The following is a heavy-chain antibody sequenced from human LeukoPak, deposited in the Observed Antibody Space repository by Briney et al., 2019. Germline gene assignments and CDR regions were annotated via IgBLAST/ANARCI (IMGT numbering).Heavy chain of an antibody. CDR2: ISSSGSTI. D-gene: IGHD2/OR15-2a*01. V-gene: IGHV3-48*03. CDR1: GFTFSSYE. CDR3: ARGLTFKHWFDP. Sequence: GGSLRLSCAASGFTFSSYEMNWVRQAPGEGLEWASYISSSGSTIYYADSVKGRFTISRDNAKNSLYLQMNSLRAEDTALYYCARGLTFKHWFDPWGQGTLVTVSS. J-gene: IGHJ5*02.